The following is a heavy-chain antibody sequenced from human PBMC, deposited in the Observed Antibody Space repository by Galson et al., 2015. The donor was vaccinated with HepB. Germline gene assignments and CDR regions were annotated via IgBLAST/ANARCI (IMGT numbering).Heavy chain of an antibody. J-gene: IGHJ6*02. CDR3: ARARTGGYSDYGAHHPGYYYYGMDV. Sequence: TLSLTCTVSGGSISSGGYYWSWIRQHPGKGLEWIGYIYYSGSTYYNPSLKSRVTISVDTSKNQFSLKLSSATAADTAVYYCARARTGGYSDYGAHHPGYYYYGMDVWGQGTTVTVSS. CDR1: GGSISSGGYY. V-gene: IGHV4-31*03. D-gene: IGHD5-12*01. CDR2: IYYSGST.